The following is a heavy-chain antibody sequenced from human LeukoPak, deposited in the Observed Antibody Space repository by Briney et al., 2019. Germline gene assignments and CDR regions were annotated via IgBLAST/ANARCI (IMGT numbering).Heavy chain of an antibody. D-gene: IGHD3-22*01. V-gene: IGHV4-59*12. J-gene: IGHJ3*02. CDR2: IYYSGSA. CDR1: GGSISSYY. CDR3: AREGYGSDNYYASDT. Sequence: PSETLSLTCTVSGGSISSYYWSWIRQPPGKGLEWIAYIYYSGSAYYNPSLKSRVTISVDTSTNQFSLKLDSVTAADTAVYYCAREGYGSDNYYASDTWGQGTRVTVSS.